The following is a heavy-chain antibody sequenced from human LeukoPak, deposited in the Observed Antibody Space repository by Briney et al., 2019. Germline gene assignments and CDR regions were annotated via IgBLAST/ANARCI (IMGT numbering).Heavy chain of an antibody. J-gene: IGHJ4*02. CDR2: INPSGGST. CDR1: GYTFTSYY. CDR3: ATDPRDVTIFGVVINQVAVDY. Sequence: ASVKVSCKASGYTFTSYYMHWVRQAPGQGLEWMGIINPSGGSTSYAQKFQGRVTMTRDTSTSTVYMELSSLRSEDTAVYYCATDPRDVTIFGVVINQVAVDYWGQGTLVTVSS. V-gene: IGHV1-46*01. D-gene: IGHD3-3*01.